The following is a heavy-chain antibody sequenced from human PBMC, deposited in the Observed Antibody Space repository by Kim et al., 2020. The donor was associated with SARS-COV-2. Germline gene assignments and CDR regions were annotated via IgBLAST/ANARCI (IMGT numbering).Heavy chain of an antibody. CDR2: ITKSGTTV. CDR1: GFPFSAYD. Sequence: GGSLRLSCATSGFPFSAYDMNWVRQAPGKGLEWLSFITKSGTTVYYADSVKGRFTTSRDNAKNSLHLRMNSLKDEDTAVYHCVRDRMGGAFDIWGQGTLVTVSS. CDR3: VRDRMGGAFDI. J-gene: IGHJ3*02. V-gene: IGHV3-48*02. D-gene: IGHD3-16*01.